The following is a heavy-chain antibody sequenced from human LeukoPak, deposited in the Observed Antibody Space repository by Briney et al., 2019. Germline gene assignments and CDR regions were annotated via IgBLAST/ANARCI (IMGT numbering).Heavy chain of an antibody. J-gene: IGHJ4*02. V-gene: IGHV4-38-2*02. CDR1: GYSISSGYY. Sequence: KSSETLPLTCTVSGYSISSGYYWGWIRQPPGKGLEWIGSIYHSGSTYYNPSLKSRVTISVDTSKNQFSLKLSSVTAADTAVYYCANHYDILTGYHLYWGQGTLVTVSS. CDR3: ANHYDILTGYHLY. D-gene: IGHD3-9*01. CDR2: IYHSGST.